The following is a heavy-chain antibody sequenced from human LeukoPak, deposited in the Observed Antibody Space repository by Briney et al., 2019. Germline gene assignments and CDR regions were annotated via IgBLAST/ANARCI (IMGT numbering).Heavy chain of an antibody. Sequence: GGFLRLSCVGSGFTFSRYGLIWVRQPPGKGLEWVSGIHGDGETTYYGDSVKGRFTISRDNSKSTLYLQMNSLRVEDTAEYFCGRDPNGDYVGAFEFWGQGTKVAVSS. D-gene: IGHD3-16*01. CDR3: GRDPNGDYVGAFEF. V-gene: IGHV3-23*01. J-gene: IGHJ3*01. CDR1: GFTFSRYG. CDR2: IHGDGETT.